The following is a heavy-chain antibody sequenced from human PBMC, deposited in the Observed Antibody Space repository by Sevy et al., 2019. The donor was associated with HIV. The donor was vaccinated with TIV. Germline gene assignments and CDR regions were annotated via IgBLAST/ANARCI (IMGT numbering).Heavy chain of an antibody. Sequence: ASVKVSCKASGGTFSSYAISWVRQAPGQGLEWMGGIIPIFGTANYAQKFQGRVTITADESTSTAYMELSSLRSEDTAVYYCARVGYYDYIWGSYRLNWFDPWGQGTLVTVSS. J-gene: IGHJ5*02. V-gene: IGHV1-69*13. CDR3: ARVGYYDYIWGSYRLNWFDP. D-gene: IGHD3-16*02. CDR2: IIPIFGTA. CDR1: GGTFSSYA.